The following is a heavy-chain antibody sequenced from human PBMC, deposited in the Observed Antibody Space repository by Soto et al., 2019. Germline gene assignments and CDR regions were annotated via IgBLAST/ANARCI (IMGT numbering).Heavy chain of an antibody. CDR2: LYFNGGT. Sequence: SETLSLTCNVSGGPINSPDYYWTWIRQSPGKGLEWIGYLYFNGGTQYNPSLRTPITMSLDTSKKQFSLKMSSVTAADTAVYYCATMTGFLVPTLEADYWGQGALVTVSS. J-gene: IGHJ4*02. V-gene: IGHV4-30-4*01. CDR1: GGPINSPDYY. D-gene: IGHD3-3*01. CDR3: ATMTGFLVPTLEADY.